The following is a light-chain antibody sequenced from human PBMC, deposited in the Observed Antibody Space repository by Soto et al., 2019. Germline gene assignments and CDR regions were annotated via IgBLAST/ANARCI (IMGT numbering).Light chain of an antibody. CDR1: QSVSYSSNNDNY. J-gene: IGKJ1*01. Sequence: DIVMTQSPDSLAVSLGERATINCRSSQSVSYSSNNDNYLAWYQQKPGQPPKLLIYLASTRESGVPDRFSGSGSGTDFTLTISSLQAEDVAVYYCQQYYSTPRTFGQGTKVDIK. V-gene: IGKV4-1*01. CDR3: QQYYSTPRT. CDR2: LAS.